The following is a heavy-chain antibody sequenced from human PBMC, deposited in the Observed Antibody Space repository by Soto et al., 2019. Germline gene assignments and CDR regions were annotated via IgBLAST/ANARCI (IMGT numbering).Heavy chain of an antibody. Sequence: GASVKVSCKASGYTFTGYYMHWVRQAPGQGLEWMGWINPNGGGTNYAQKFQGWVTMTRDTSISTAYMELSRLRSDDTAVYYCARGVPAANVYYYYYGMDVWGQGTTVTVSS. CDR1: GYTFTGYY. J-gene: IGHJ6*02. CDR3: ARGVPAANVYYYYYGMDV. CDR2: INPNGGGT. V-gene: IGHV1-2*04. D-gene: IGHD2-2*01.